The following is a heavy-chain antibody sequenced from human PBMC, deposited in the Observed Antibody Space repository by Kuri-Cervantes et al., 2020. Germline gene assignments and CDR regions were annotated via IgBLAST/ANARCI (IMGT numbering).Heavy chain of an antibody. J-gene: IGHJ5*02. CDR1: GGSISSYY. D-gene: IGHD3-22*01. CDR3: ARDWGYYDSSGYYYGTTDNWFDP. CDR2: IYTSGST. V-gene: IGHV4-4*07. Sequence: SETLSLTCTVSGGSISSYYWSWIRQPAGKGLEWIGRIYTSGSTNYNPSLKSRVTMSVATSKNQFSLKLSSVTAADTAVYYCARDWGYYDSSGYYYGTTDNWFDPWGQGTLVTVSS.